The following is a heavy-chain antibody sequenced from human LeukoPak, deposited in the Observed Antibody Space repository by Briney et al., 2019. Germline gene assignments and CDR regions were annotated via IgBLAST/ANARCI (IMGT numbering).Heavy chain of an antibody. CDR3: AKDSPIDY. CDR2: IRYDGSNK. V-gene: IGHV3-30*02. Sequence: GGSLRLSCAASGFILSSYAMHWVRQAPGKGLEWVAFIRYDGSNKYYADSVKGRFSISRDNSKNTLFLQMNRLRAEDTAVYYCAKDSPIDYWGQGTLVTVSS. CDR1: GFILSSYA. J-gene: IGHJ4*02.